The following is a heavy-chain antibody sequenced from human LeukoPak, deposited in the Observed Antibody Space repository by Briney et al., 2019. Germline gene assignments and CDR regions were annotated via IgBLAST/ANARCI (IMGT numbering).Heavy chain of an antibody. Sequence: GPVKVSCKTSGYTFSGYGISWVRQAPGQGLEWMGWITGNNGNTNYAPSLQGRITMTTDTSPNTAYMELTSLKSDDTAVYYCARDQRNSGSYRFEYWGQGTLVTVSS. V-gene: IGHV1-18*01. CDR1: GYTFSGYG. D-gene: IGHD1-26*01. CDR3: ARDQRNSGSYRFEY. CDR2: ITGNNGNT. J-gene: IGHJ4*02.